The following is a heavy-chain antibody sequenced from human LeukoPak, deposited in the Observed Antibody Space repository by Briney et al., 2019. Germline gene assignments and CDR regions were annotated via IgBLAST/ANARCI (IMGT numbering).Heavy chain of an antibody. CDR2: INPSGGST. CDR1: GGTFSSYA. V-gene: IGHV1-46*01. CDR3: AMGGRSSGFIDY. D-gene: IGHD6-19*01. J-gene: IGHJ4*02. Sequence: ASVKVSCKASGGTFSSYAISWVRQAPGQGLEWMGIINPSGGSTSYAQKFQGRVTMTRDTSTSTVYMELSSLRSEDTAVYYCAMGGRSSGFIDYWGQGTLVTVSS.